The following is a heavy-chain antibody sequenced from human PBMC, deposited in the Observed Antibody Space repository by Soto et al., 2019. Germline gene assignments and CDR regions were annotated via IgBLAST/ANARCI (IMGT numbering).Heavy chain of an antibody. Sequence: EVRLVETGGDLIQPGGSLRLSCAVSGFTVSNNYMYWVRQPPGKGLEWVSLIYSHGDTRYADSVRGRFTVSRDNSKSTLYLQMTSLRSEDTAVYYCARKTDSGGNGGFWGQGTLVTVSS. D-gene: IGHD2-15*01. CDR2: IYSHGDT. V-gene: IGHV3-53*05. J-gene: IGHJ4*02. CDR3: ARKTDSGGNGGF. CDR1: GFTVSNNY.